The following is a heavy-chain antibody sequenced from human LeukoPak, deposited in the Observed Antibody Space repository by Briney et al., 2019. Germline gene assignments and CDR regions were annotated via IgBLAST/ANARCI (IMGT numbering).Heavy chain of an antibody. D-gene: IGHD1-26*01. CDR1: GFIFSNYW. CDR3: ARAELPYYFDY. J-gene: IGHJ4*02. CDR2: INTDGSST. Sequence: GGSLRLSCAASGFIFSNYWMHWVRQAPGKGLVWVSRINTDGSSTSYADSVKGRFTISRDNAKNTLFLQMHSLRAEDTAVYYCARAELPYYFDYWGQGTLVTVSS. V-gene: IGHV3-74*01.